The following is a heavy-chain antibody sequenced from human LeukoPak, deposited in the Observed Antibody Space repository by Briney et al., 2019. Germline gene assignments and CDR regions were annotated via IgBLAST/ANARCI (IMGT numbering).Heavy chain of an antibody. D-gene: IGHD3-3*01. V-gene: IGHV5-51*01. CDR3: ARHVQDPIFGVPSSLLEFDP. CDR2: IYPGDSDT. Sequence: GESLKISCKGSGYSFTSYWIGWARQMPGKGLEWMGIIYPGDSDTRYSPSFQGQVTISADKSISTAYLQWSSLKASDTAMYYCARHVQDPIFGVPSSLLEFDPWGQGTLVTVSS. J-gene: IGHJ5*02. CDR1: GYSFTSYW.